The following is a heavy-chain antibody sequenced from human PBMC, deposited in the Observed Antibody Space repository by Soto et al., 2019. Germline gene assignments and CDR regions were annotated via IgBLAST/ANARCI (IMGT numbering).Heavy chain of an antibody. V-gene: IGHV5-51*01. D-gene: IGHD4-17*01. CDR3: ARLGDSRYLYKYNWFDP. Sequence: PGESLKISCKASGYNFADFWIGWVRQMPGKGLEWMGIIYAADSYATYSPSFQGQVTISVDKSITTAYLQWSSLKASDSAMYYCARLGDSRYLYKYNWFDPWGQGTLVTVSS. J-gene: IGHJ5*02. CDR2: IYAADSYA. CDR1: GYNFADFW.